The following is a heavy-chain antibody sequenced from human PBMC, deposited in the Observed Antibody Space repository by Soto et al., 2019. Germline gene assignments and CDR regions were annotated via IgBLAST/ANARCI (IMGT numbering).Heavy chain of an antibody. CDR2: IKQDGSEK. D-gene: IGHD6-13*01. J-gene: IGHJ6*02. CDR3: AGGSRAADFYYHGMDG. Sequence: EVQLLESGGGLVQPGGSLRLSCAASGFTFSSYAMSWVRQAPGKGLEWVANIKQDGSEKYYVDSVKGRFTISRDNAKNSLYLQMNRLRAEGTAVYYCAGGSRAADFYYHGMDGWGQGTTVTVSS. V-gene: IGHV3-7*03. CDR1: GFTFSSYA.